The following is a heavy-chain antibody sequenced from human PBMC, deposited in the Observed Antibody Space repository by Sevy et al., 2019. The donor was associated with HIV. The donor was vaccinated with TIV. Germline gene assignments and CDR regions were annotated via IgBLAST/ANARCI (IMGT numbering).Heavy chain of an antibody. Sequence: ASVKVSCKVSGYTFSIYRITWVRQAPGQGLEWMGWIVPSFDLSKYAQKFQGRVTFTADESTDTAYMKLSSLRSDDTAVYYCARPQRPSGYSSSGDAFDVWGQGTMVTVSS. CDR3: ARPQRPSGYSSSGDAFDV. D-gene: IGHD6-13*01. CDR1: GYTFSIYR. J-gene: IGHJ3*01. CDR2: IVPSFDLS. V-gene: IGHV1-69*13.